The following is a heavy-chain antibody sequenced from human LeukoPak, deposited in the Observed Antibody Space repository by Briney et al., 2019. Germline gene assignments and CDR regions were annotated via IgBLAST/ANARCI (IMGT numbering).Heavy chain of an antibody. J-gene: IGHJ4*02. CDR3: ATVGSGWYGALLHF. CDR2: IIPIFGTA. Sequence: GASVKVSCKASGGTFSSYAISWVRQAPGQGLEWMGGIIPIFGTANYAQKFQGRVTITTDESTSTAYMELSSLRSEDTAVYYCATVGSGWYGALLHFWGQGTLVTVSS. D-gene: IGHD6-19*01. CDR1: GGTFSSYA. V-gene: IGHV1-69*05.